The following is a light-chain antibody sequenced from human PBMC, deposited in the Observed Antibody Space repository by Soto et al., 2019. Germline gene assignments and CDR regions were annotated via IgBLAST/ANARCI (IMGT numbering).Light chain of an antibody. Sequence: DIQMTQSPSSLSSSLGDSVTITCRASQGISNYLAWYQQKTGKVPKLLIYAESTLQSGVPYRLSGSGSGTDLNLTISRLQPEDVATYYCQKYNSAPLTCGGGTKVDIK. V-gene: IGKV1-27*01. CDR1: QGISNY. CDR2: AES. J-gene: IGKJ4*01. CDR3: QKYNSAPLT.